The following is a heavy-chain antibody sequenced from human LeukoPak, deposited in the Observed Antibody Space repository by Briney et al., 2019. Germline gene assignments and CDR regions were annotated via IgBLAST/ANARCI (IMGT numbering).Heavy chain of an antibody. J-gene: IGHJ4*02. Sequence: GGSLRLSCAASGFIFNNYAMSWVRQAPGKGLEWVSSISTTGRTTYYADSVRGRFTISRDNSQNTLSLQMDSLTAADTAVYSCATYDLWTTYYTFQYWGQGTLVSVSS. CDR1: GFIFNNYA. CDR2: ISTTGRTT. D-gene: IGHD3-3*01. CDR3: ATYDLWTTYYTFQY. V-gene: IGHV3-23*01.